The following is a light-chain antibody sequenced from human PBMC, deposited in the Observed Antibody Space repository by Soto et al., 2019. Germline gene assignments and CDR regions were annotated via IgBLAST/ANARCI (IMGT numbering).Light chain of an antibody. J-gene: IGKJ4*01. Sequence: DIQMTQSPSTLSASVGDRVTITCRASQSISNWLAWYQQKPGKAPKLLIHKASSLESGVPSRFSGSGSGTVFTLTISSLPPDDFAAYYCQQYYSYPLAFGGGTKVEIK. CDR1: QSISNW. CDR3: QQYYSYPLA. CDR2: KAS. V-gene: IGKV1-5*03.